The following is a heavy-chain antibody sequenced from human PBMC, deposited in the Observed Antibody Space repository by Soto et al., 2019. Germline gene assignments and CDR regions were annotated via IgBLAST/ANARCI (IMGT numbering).Heavy chain of an antibody. J-gene: IGHJ4*02. CDR3: ARCSGWYGQCYFDC. D-gene: IGHD6-13*01. CDR1: GFIVSASY. CDR2: IYSDGRT. V-gene: IGHV3-53*02. Sequence: DVQLVETGGGLIQPGGSLRLYCAATGFIVSASYMSWVRQAPGKGLEWVSVIYSDGRTYYADSVKGRFTISRDNSKNTLFLQMNSLSAEDTAVYYCARCSGWYGQCYFDCWGQGTLVTVSS.